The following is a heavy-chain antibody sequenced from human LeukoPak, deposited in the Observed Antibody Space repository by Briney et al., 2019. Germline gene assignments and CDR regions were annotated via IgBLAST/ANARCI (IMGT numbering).Heavy chain of an antibody. D-gene: IGHD3-22*01. J-gene: IGHJ5*02. Sequence: SETLSLTCSVSGGSISSSSNYWGWIRQPPGKGLEWIGSIYYSGSTYYNPSLKSRVTISVDTSKNQFSLKLSSVTAADTAVYYCARCRGWKYDSGWFDPWGQGTLVTVSS. CDR3: ARCRGWKYDSGWFDP. CDR1: GGSISSSSNY. V-gene: IGHV4-39*07. CDR2: IYYSGST.